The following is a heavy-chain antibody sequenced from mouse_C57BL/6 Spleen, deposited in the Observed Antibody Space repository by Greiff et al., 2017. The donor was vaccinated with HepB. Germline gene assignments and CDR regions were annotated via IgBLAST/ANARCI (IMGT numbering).Heavy chain of an antibody. Sequence: QVQLQQSGAELVRPGASVTLSCKASGYTFTDYEMHWVKQTPVHGLEWIGAIDPETGGTAYNQKFKGKAILTADKSSSTAYMELRSLTSEDSAVDYCTTRSLYSNYGGDYWGQGTTLTVSS. J-gene: IGHJ2*01. CDR3: TTRSLYSNYGGDY. V-gene: IGHV1-15*01. D-gene: IGHD2-5*01. CDR2: IDPETGGT. CDR1: GYTFTDYE.